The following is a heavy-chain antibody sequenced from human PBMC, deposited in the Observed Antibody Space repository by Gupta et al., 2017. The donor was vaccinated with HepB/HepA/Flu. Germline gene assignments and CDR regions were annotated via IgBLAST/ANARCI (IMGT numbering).Heavy chain of an antibody. J-gene: IGHJ6*03. CDR1: GGSFSGYY. Sequence: QVQLQQWGAGLLKPSETLSLTCAVYGGSFSGYYWSWIRQPPGKGLEWIGEINHSGSTNYNPSLKSRVTISVDTSKNQFSLKLSSVTAADTAVYYCARVWRWLHYYYYYMDVWGKGTTVTVSS. V-gene: IGHV4-34*01. D-gene: IGHD5-24*01. CDR2: INHSGST. CDR3: ARVWRWLHYYYYYMDV.